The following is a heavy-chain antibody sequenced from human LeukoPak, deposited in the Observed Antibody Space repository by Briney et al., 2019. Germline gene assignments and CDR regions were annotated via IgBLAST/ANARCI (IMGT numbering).Heavy chain of an antibody. Sequence: ASVKVSCKASGYTFTGYYMHWVRQAPGQGLEWMGRINPNSGGTNYAQKFQGRVTMTRDTSISTAYMELSRLRSDDTAVYYCARELEWLLASFGYWGQGTLVTVSS. V-gene: IGHV1-2*06. CDR2: INPNSGGT. J-gene: IGHJ4*02. CDR1: GYTFTGYY. CDR3: ARELEWLLASFGY. D-gene: IGHD3-3*01.